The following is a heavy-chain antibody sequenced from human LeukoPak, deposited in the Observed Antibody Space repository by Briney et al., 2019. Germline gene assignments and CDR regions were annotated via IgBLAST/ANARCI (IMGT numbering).Heavy chain of an antibody. Sequence: GGSLRLSCAASGFTFSSYGMSWVRQAPGKGLEWVSAISGSGGSTYYADSVKGRFTISRDNSKNTLYLQMNSLRAEDTAVYYCARSPNYGDYGGGDYWGQGTLVTVSS. D-gene: IGHD4-17*01. CDR1: GFTFSSYG. CDR2: ISGSGGST. V-gene: IGHV3-23*01. J-gene: IGHJ4*02. CDR3: ARSPNYGDYGGGDY.